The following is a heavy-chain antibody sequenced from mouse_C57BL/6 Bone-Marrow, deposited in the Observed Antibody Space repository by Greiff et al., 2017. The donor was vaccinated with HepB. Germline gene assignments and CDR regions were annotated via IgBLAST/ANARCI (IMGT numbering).Heavy chain of an antibody. D-gene: IGHD1-1*01. Sequence: QVQLQQPGAELVKPGASVKMSCKASGYTFTSYWITWVKQRPGQGLEWIGDIYPGSGSTNYNEKFKSKATLTVDTSSSTAYMQLSSLTSEDSAVYYCARSSTGNYGSYYFDYWGQGTTLTVSS. CDR3: ARSSTGNYGSYYFDY. J-gene: IGHJ2*01. CDR2: IYPGSGST. V-gene: IGHV1-55*01. CDR1: GYTFTSYW.